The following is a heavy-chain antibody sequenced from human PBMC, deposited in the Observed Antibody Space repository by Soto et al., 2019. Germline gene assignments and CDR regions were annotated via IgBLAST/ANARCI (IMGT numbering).Heavy chain of an antibody. Sequence: PSETLSLTCAVYGGSFSGYYWSWIRQPPGKGLEWIGEINHSGSTNYNPSLKSRVTISVDTSKNQFSLKLSSVTAADTAVYYCARGRRYYDSSGSPPGYWGQGTLVT. CDR1: GGSFSGYY. CDR3: ARGRRYYDSSGSPPGY. D-gene: IGHD3-22*01. CDR2: INHSGST. J-gene: IGHJ4*02. V-gene: IGHV4-34*01.